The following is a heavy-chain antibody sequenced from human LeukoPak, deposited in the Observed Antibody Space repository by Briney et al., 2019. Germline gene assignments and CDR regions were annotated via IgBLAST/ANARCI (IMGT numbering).Heavy chain of an antibody. J-gene: IGHJ6*02. D-gene: IGHD2-2*02. CDR2: IIPILGIA. CDR1: GGTFSSYT. CDR3: ARPAVVVPAAIQRGYYYGMDV. Sequence: SVKVSCKASGGTFSSYTISWVRQAPGQGLEWMGRIIPILGIANYAQKFQGRVTITADKSTSTAYMELSSLRSEDTAVYYCARPAVVVPAAIQRGYYYGMDVWGQGTTVTGSS. V-gene: IGHV1-69*02.